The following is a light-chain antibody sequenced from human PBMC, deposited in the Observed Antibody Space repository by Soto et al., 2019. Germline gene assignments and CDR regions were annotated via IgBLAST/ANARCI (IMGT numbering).Light chain of an antibody. CDR3: QQSYSTLGT. V-gene: IGKV1-39*01. J-gene: IGKJ2*01. CDR1: QSISSY. CDR2: AAS. Sequence: DIQMTQSPSSLSASVGDRVTITCRASQSISSYLNWYQQKPGKAPKPLIYAASSLQSGVPLRFSGSGSGTDFTLTISSLQPEDFATYYCQQSYSTLGTFGQGTKVDIK.